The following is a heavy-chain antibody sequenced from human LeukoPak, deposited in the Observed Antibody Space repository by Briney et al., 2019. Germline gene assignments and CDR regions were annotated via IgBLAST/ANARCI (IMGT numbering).Heavy chain of an antibody. J-gene: IGHJ4*02. CDR3: AIGTYYYGSGSYV. CDR2: ISYDGSNK. V-gene: IGHV3-30*03. Sequence: RGALRLSCAASGFTFSSYGMHWVRQAPGKGLEWVAVISYDGSNKYYADSVKGRFTISRDNSKNTLYLQMNSLRAEDTAVYYCAIGTYYYGSGSYVWGQGTLVTVSS. D-gene: IGHD3-10*01. CDR1: GFTFSSYG.